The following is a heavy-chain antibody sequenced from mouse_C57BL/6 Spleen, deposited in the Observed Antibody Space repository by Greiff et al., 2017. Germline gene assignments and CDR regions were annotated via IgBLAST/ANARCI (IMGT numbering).Heavy chain of an antibody. CDR2: IYPRDGST. D-gene: IGHD1-1*01. CDR3: ARHYGSSVRDY. Sequence: QVQLQQSDAELVKPGASVKISCKVSGYTFTDHTIHWMKQRPEQGLEWIGYIYPRDGSTKYNEKFKDKATLTVDKSSSTAYMQLSSLTSADSAVYYCARHYGSSVRDYWGQGTSVTVSS. V-gene: IGHV1-78*01. CDR1: GYTFTDHT. J-gene: IGHJ4*01.